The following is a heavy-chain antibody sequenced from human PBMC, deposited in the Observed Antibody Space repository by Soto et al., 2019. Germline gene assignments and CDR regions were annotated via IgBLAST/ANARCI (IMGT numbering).Heavy chain of an antibody. CDR1: GGSISSSTNY. CDR2: IYYTGNT. D-gene: IGHD2-21*02. CDR3: ASRGGDYQVDY. V-gene: IGHV4-39*01. J-gene: IGHJ4*02. Sequence: ASETLSLTCTVSGGSISSSTNYWGWIRQPPGQALEFIGQIYYTGNTYYNPSLKSRVTVSVDTSKNQFSLKLTSVTAADTAVYYCASRGGDYQVDYWGQGTLVTVSS.